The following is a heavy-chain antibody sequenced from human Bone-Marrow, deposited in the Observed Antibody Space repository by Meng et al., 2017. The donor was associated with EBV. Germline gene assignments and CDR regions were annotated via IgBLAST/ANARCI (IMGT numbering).Heavy chain of an antibody. CDR1: GASVSGGTYH. J-gene: IGHJ4*02. Sequence: QVHLQASGPGLVQPSETRPLTCTVSGASVSGGTYHWSWIRQPPGKELEWIGYINDGGTTIYNPSLKSRVTILVDASKNQFSLKLSSVTTADTAVYFCAKSRSSTPGVVDYWGQGTLVTVSS. CDR3: AKSRSSTPGVVDY. D-gene: IGHD3-10*01. CDR2: INDGGTT. V-gene: IGHV4-61*01.